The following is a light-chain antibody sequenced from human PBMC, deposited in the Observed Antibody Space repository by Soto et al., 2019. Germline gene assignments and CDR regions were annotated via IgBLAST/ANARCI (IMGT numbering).Light chain of an antibody. Sequence: ESVVTQSPANLSLSPGETATLSCRASQSVSSSYLAWYQQKPGQAPRLLIYGASSRAIGITDRFIGSGSGRDFTLTISNLRSEDHALYFCQQDYPWPPFTFGQGTRLEI. CDR2: GAS. CDR1: QSVSSSY. V-gene: IGKV3D-7*01. J-gene: IGKJ5*01. CDR3: QQDYPWPPFT.